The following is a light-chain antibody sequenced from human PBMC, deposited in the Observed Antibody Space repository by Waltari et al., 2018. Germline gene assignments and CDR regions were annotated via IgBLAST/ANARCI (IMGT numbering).Light chain of an antibody. CDR3: SSYTTSINWV. CDR2: EVT. V-gene: IGLV2-14*01. CDR1: SSDVGGYNY. Sequence: QSALTQPASVSGSPGQSITISCTGTSSDVGGYNYVSWYQQHPGKAPKLMIYEVTNRPSGVSNRFSGSKSGNPASLTLSGLQAEDEADYYCSSYTTSINWVFGGGTKLTVL. J-gene: IGLJ3*02.